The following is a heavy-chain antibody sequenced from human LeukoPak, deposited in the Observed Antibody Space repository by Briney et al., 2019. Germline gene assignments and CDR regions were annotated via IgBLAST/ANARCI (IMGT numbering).Heavy chain of an antibody. V-gene: IGHV4-59*01. J-gene: IGHJ4*02. D-gene: IGHD3-10*01. Sequence: RTSETLSLTCTVSGGSISSYYWSWIRQPPWKGLEWIGYIYYSGSTNYNPSLKSRVTISVDTSKNQFSLKLSSVTAADTAVYYCARGPTGFGELYFDYWGQGTLVTVSS. CDR1: GGSISSYY. CDR3: ARGPTGFGELYFDY. CDR2: IYYSGST.